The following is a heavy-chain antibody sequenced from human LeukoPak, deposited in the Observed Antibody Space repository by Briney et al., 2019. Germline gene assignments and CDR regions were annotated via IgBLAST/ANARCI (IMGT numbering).Heavy chain of an antibody. D-gene: IGHD2-15*01. CDR3: ASWLGYCSGGSCYSFPGY. CDR1: GGSISSSSYY. V-gene: IGHV4-39*01. CDR2: TYYSGST. J-gene: IGHJ4*02. Sequence: SETLSLTCTVSGGSISSSSYYWGWIRQPPGKGLEWIGSTYYSGSTYYNPSLKSRVTISVDTSKNQFSLKLSSVTAADTAVYYCASWLGYCSGGSCYSFPGYWGQGTLVTVSS.